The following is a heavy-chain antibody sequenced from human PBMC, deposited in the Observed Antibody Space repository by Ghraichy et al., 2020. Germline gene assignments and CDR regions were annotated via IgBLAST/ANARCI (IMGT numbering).Heavy chain of an antibody. CDR3: AREPRSGAYYYDSSGYPAY. CDR1: GFTFSSYS. CDR2: ISSSSTI. Sequence: GGSLRLSCAASGFTFSSYSMNWVRQAPGKGLEWVSYISSSSTIYYADSVKGRFTISRDNAKNSLYLQMNSLRDEDTAVYYCAREPRSGAYYYDSSGYPAYWGQGTLVTVSS. J-gene: IGHJ4*02. V-gene: IGHV3-48*02. D-gene: IGHD3-22*01.